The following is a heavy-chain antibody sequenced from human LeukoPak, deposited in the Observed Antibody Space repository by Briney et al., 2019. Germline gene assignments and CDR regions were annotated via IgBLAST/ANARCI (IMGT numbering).Heavy chain of an antibody. Sequence: PSETLSLTCTVSGXSITSYYWSWIRQAPGKGLEWIGYIFHSGSTNYNPSLKSRVTISVDSSKDQFSLRMSSVTAADTAVYYCARHPSAMTGFDPWGQGSLVTVSS. J-gene: IGHJ5*02. CDR2: IFHSGST. D-gene: IGHD2-2*01. CDR3: ARHPSAMTGFDP. CDR1: GXSITSYY. V-gene: IGHV4-59*08.